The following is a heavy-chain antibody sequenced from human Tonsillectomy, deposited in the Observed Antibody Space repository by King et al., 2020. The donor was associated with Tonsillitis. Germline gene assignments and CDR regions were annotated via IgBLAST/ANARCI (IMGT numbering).Heavy chain of an antibody. J-gene: IGHJ6*02. Sequence: VQLVESGAEVKKPGASVKVSCKASGYTFTSYYMHWLRQAPGQGLEWRGIINPIGGSTSYAQKFQGRVTMTRDTSTSTVYMELSSLRAEDTAVYYCARAVGDDYYYYYGMDVWGQGTTVTVSS. CDR3: ARAVGDDYYYYYGMDV. CDR1: GYTFTSYY. CDR2: INPIGGST. V-gene: IGHV1-46*03.